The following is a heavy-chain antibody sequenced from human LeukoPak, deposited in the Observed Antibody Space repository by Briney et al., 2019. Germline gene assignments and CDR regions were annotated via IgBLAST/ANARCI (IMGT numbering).Heavy chain of an antibody. CDR3: ARRHLLANGYFDP. Sequence: ASVKVSCKASGYAFTNYGVGWLRLAPRQGLQWLGWISTFNGNTNYAQIVQDRVTMTTDTSTNTAYLELRSLRSDDTAVYYCARRHLLANGYFDPSGQGTLVTVSS. CDR1: GYAFTNYG. CDR2: ISTFNGNT. V-gene: IGHV1-18*01. D-gene: IGHD1-1*01. J-gene: IGHJ4*02.